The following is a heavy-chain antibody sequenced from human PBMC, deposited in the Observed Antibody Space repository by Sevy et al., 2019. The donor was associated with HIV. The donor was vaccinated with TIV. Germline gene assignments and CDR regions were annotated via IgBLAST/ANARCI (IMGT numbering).Heavy chain of an antibody. CDR3: AGRSSSRGYDAFDI. D-gene: IGHD6-6*01. CDR1: GYTFTSYG. CDR2: ISAYNGNT. J-gene: IGHJ3*02. Sequence: ASVKVSCKASGYTFTSYGISWVRQAPGQGLEWMGWISAYNGNTNYAQKLQGRVTMTTDTSTSTAYMELRSLRSDDTAVYYCAGRSSSRGYDAFDIWGQGTMVTVSS. V-gene: IGHV1-18*01.